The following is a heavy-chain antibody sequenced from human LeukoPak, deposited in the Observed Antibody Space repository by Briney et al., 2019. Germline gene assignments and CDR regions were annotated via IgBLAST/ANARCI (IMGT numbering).Heavy chain of an antibody. CDR3: ASRLSPLSSFDY. CDR2: MNPNSGNT. Sequence: ASVKVSCKASGYTFTSYDINWVRQATGQGLGWMGWMNPNSGNTGYAQKFQGRVTITRNTSISTAYMELSSLRSEDTAVYYCASRLSPLSSFDYWGQGTLVTVSS. V-gene: IGHV1-8*03. D-gene: IGHD2-21*02. CDR1: GYTFTSYD. J-gene: IGHJ4*02.